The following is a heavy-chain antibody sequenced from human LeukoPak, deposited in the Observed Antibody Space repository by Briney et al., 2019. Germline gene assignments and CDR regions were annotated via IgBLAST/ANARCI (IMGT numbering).Heavy chain of an antibody. Sequence: GGSLRLSCAASGFTFSSYGMHWVRQAPGKGLEWVAVISYDGSNKYYADSVKGRFTISRDNSKNTLYLQMNSLRAEDTAVYYCAKGDYYDSSGYPTCPDYWGQGTLVTVSS. CDR2: ISYDGSNK. CDR3: AKGDYYDSSGYPTCPDY. J-gene: IGHJ4*02. V-gene: IGHV3-30*18. CDR1: GFTFSSYG. D-gene: IGHD3-22*01.